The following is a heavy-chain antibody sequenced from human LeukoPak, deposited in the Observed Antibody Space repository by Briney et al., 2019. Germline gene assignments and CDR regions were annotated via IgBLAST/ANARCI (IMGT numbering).Heavy chain of an antibody. CDR1: GGSISSSSYY. Sequence: PSETLSLTCTVSGGSISSSSYYWDWIRQPPGKGREWIGSIYYSGSTYYNPSLKSRVTISVDTSKNQFSLILSSVTAADTAVYYCARHGDYGDYIDYWGQGTLVTVSS. D-gene: IGHD4-17*01. CDR2: IYYSGST. CDR3: ARHGDYGDYIDY. J-gene: IGHJ4*02. V-gene: IGHV4-39*01.